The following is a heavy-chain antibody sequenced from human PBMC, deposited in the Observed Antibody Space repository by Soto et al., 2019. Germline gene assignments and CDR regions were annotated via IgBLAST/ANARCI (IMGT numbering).Heavy chain of an antibody. V-gene: IGHV3-74*01. CDR1: GLTFSSYA. CDR2: INSDGSST. D-gene: IGHD6-6*01. Sequence: GGSLRLSCAASGLTFSSYAMSWVRQAPGKGLEWVSWINSDGSSTSYADSVKGRFTISRDNAKNTLYLQMNSLRAEDTAVYYCASGGSSLNFDSWGQGTLVTVSS. CDR3: ASGGSSLNFDS. J-gene: IGHJ4*02.